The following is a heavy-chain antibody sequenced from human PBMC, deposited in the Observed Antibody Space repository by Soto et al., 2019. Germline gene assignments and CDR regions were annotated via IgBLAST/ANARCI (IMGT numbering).Heavy chain of an antibody. D-gene: IGHD4-17*01. V-gene: IGHV1-69*01. J-gene: IGHJ6*02. Sequence: QVQLVQSGAEVQKPGSSVKVSCKASGGTFNNYAISWVRQAPGLGLEWMGGIIPMFGTTNYVQKFQDRVTITADESTSTAYMELSSLRSEDTALYFCARGGRTVNFGMDVWGQGTTVTVSS. CDR1: GGTFNNYA. CDR2: IIPMFGTT. CDR3: ARGGRTVNFGMDV.